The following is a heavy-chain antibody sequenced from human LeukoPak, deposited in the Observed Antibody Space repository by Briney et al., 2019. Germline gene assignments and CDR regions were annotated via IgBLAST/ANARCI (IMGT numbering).Heavy chain of an antibody. J-gene: IGHJ4*02. CDR2: ISSDGVTT. CDR3: VKAMATYGYRVPSDY. V-gene: IGHV3-64D*09. CDR1: GFTFSSYA. D-gene: IGHD5-18*01. Sequence: GGSLRLSCSAPGFTFSSYAMHWVRQAPGKGLECVSAISSDGVTTYYADSVKGRFTISRDNSKNTLYLQMSSLRAEDTAVYYCVKAMATYGYRVPSDYWGQGTLVTVSS.